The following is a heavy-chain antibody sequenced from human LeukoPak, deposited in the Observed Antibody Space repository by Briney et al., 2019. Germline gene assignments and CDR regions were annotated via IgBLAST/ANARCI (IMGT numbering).Heavy chain of an antibody. J-gene: IGHJ4*02. V-gene: IGHV3-23*01. CDR1: GFTFSNYA. CDR2: ITGSGTNR. Sequence: PGASLRLSCVASGFTFSNYAMSWVRQAPGKGLEWVSAITGSGTNRYYADSLKGRFTTSRDNSKNTVFLQMNSLRHEDTAIYYCVIWGDYDVLTGYYVPDYCGQGTLVTVAS. CDR3: VIWGDYDVLTGYYVPDY. D-gene: IGHD3-9*01.